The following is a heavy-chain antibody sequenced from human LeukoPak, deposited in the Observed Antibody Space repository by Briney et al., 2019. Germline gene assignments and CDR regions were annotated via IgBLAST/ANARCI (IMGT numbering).Heavy chain of an antibody. D-gene: IGHD2-15*01. CDR3: ARDYCSGGSCYSRSLFY. J-gene: IGHJ4*02. V-gene: IGHV3-30*03. CDR1: GFSFSNYG. Sequence: GGSLRLSCGASGFSFSNYGMHWVRQAPDKGLEGVAIISYDGRAKYYADSVKGRFTISRDNSKNTLYLQMNSLRAEDTAVYCCARDYCSGGSCYSRSLFYWGQGTLVTVSS. CDR2: ISYDGRAK.